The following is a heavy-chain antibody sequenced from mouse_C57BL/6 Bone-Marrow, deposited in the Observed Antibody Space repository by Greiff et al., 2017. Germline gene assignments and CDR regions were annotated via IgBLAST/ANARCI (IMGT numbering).Heavy chain of an antibody. D-gene: IGHD2-10*02. CDR3: TRLGYGNYFYYAMDY. V-gene: IGHV1-15*01. Sequence: VKLMESGAELVRPGASVTLSCKASGYTFTDYEMHWVKQTPVHGLEWIGAIDPETGGTAYNQKFKGKAILTADKSSSTAYMELRSLTSEDSAVYYCTRLGYGNYFYYAMDYWGQGTSVTVSS. J-gene: IGHJ4*01. CDR2: IDPETGGT. CDR1: GYTFTDYE.